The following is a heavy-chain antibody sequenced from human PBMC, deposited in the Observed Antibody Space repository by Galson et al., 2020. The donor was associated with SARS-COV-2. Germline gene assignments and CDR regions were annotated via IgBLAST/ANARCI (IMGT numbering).Heavy chain of an antibody. CDR1: DDPMSSYY. J-gene: IGHJ6*02. CDR2: ISYSGSA. V-gene: IGHV4-59*01. CDR3: ARDPAPLYGDNYYYGMDV. Sequence: ETSETLSLTCSVSDDPMSSYYWSWIRQPPGKGLEWIGYISYSGSANYNPSLRSRVTISVDLSKNQFSLKVTSVTAADTAVYYCARDPAPLYGDNYYYGMDVWGRGTTVTVSS. D-gene: IGHD4-17*01.